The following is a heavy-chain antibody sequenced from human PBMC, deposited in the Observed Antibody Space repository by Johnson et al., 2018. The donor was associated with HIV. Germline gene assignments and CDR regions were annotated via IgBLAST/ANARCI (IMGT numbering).Heavy chain of an antibody. Sequence: VQLVESGGGLIKPGGSLRLSCAASAFTFSNAWMTWVRQAPGKGLEWVGRIKSKTDGGTQDYAAPVKGRFTISRDDSRNTLYLQLNSLRAEDTALYYCARDLYSSSWTNDAFDIWRQGTMVPVSS. D-gene: IGHD6-13*01. CDR3: ARDLYSSSWTNDAFDI. CDR1: AFTFSNAW. V-gene: IGHV3-15*01. CDR2: IKSKTDGGTQ. J-gene: IGHJ3*02.